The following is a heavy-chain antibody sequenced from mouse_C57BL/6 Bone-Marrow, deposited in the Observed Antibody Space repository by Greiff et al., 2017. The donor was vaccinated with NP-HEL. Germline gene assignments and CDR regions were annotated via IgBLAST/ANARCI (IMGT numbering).Heavy chain of an antibody. CDR2: IYPGDGDT. J-gene: IGHJ4*01. Sequence: VKLVESGPELVKPGASVKISCKASGYAFSSSWMNWVKQRPGKGLEWIGRIYPGDGDTNYNGKFKGKATLTADKSSSTAYMQLSSLTSEDSAVYFCAREELLLRYYYAMDYWGQGTSVTVSS. CDR1: GYAFSSSW. D-gene: IGHD1-1*01. V-gene: IGHV1-82*01. CDR3: AREELLLRYYYAMDY.